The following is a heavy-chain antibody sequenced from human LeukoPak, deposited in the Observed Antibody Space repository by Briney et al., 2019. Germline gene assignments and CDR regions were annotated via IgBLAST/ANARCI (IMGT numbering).Heavy chain of an antibody. V-gene: IGHV1-2*02. CDR1: GYTFTGYY. CDR2: INPNSGGT. CDR3: ARGVPAAITYFQH. Sequence: ASVEVSCKASGYTFTGYYMHWVRQAPGQGLEWMGWINPNSGGTNYAQKFQGRVTMTRDTSISTAYMELSRLTSDDTAIYYCARGVPAAITYFQHWGQGTLVTVSS. J-gene: IGHJ1*01. D-gene: IGHD2-2*01.